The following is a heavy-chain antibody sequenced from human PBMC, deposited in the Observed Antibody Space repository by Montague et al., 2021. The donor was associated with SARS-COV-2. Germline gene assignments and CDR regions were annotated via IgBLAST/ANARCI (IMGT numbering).Heavy chain of an antibody. CDR2: IDWDDDK. D-gene: IGHD3-9*01. V-gene: IGHV2-70*01. Sequence: PALVKPTQTLTLTCTFSRFSLSTSGMCVSWIRQPPGKALEWLALIDWDDDKYYSTSLKTRLTISKDTSKNQVVLTMTNMDPVDTATYYCARMDILTGYYAYGMDVWGQGTTVTVSS. CDR3: ARMDILTGYYAYGMDV. J-gene: IGHJ6*02. CDR1: RFSLSTSGMC.